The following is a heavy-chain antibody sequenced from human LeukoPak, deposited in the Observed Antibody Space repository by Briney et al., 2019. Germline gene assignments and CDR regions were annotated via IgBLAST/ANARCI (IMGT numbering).Heavy chain of an antibody. CDR1: GGSISSSSYY. D-gene: IGHD4-17*01. CDR2: IYYSGST. CDR3: AREFYGDQTIATPFDY. V-gene: IGHV4-39*02. Sequence: SETLSLTCTVSGGSISSSSYYWGWIRQPPGKGLEWIGSIYYSGSTYYNPSLKSRVTISVDTSKNQFSLKLSSVTAADTAVYYCAREFYGDQTIATPFDYWGQGTLVTVSS. J-gene: IGHJ4*02.